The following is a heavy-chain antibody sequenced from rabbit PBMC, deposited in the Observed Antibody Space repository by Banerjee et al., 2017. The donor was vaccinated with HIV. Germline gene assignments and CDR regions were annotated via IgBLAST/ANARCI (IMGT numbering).Heavy chain of an antibody. D-gene: IGHD7-1*01. CDR3: ARDGSSNAAVFFDL. V-gene: IGHV1S45*01. J-gene: IGHJ4*01. CDR1: GFSFSSSYW. CDR2: IYAGSSGST. Sequence: QEQLEESGGDLVKPEGSLTLTCTASGFSFSSSYWMCWVRQAPGKGLEWIACIYAGSSGSTYYASWAKGRFTVSKTSSTTVTLQMASLTAADTATYFCARDGSSNAAVFFDLWGPGTLVTVS.